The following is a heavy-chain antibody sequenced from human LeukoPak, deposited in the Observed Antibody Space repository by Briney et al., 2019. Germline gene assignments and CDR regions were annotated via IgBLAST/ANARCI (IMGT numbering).Heavy chain of an antibody. D-gene: IGHD5-24*01. CDR1: GYSFTSYW. J-gene: IGHJ4*02. CDR2: IYPGDSDT. CDR3: ARQGGLRDGYNHFDY. V-gene: IGHV5-51*01. Sequence: GESLKISCKGSGYSFTSYWIGWVRQMPGKGLEWMGIIYPGDSDTRYSPSFQGQVAISADKSISTAYLQWSSLKASDTAMYYCARQGGLRDGYNHFDYWGQGTLVTVSS.